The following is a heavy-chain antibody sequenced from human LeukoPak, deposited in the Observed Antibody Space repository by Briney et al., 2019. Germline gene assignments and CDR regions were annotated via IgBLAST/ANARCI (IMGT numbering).Heavy chain of an antibody. J-gene: IGHJ4*02. D-gene: IGHD3-9*01. Sequence: GGSLRLSCAASGFTFSSYAMTWVRQAPGKGLDWVSAVSGSGGSPYYTDSVKGRFTISRDNSKNTLYLQMNSLRAEDTAVYYCVTNFDPDVDWGQGTLATVSS. V-gene: IGHV3-23*01. CDR1: GFTFSSYA. CDR3: VTNFDPDVD. CDR2: VSGSGGSP.